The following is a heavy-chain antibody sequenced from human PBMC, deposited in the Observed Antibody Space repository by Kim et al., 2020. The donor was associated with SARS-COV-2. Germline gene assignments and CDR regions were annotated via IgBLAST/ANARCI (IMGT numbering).Heavy chain of an antibody. Sequence: GGSLRLSCVGSGLSLSGYEVNWVRQAPGKGLEWISYITNSGSTVYYADSVKGRFTVSRDNSKNSVFLQMNSLRAEDTAVYYCARPNAEYTYVLWGQGTTVTVSS. J-gene: IGHJ6*02. V-gene: IGHV3-48*03. CDR2: ITNSGSTV. CDR3: ARPNAEYTYVL. CDR1: GLSLSGYE. D-gene: IGHD3-10*02.